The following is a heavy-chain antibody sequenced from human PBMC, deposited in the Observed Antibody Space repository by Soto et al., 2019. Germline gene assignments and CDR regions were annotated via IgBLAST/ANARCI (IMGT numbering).Heavy chain of an antibody. V-gene: IGHV4-34*01. CDR3: ARTHSPYYTPRHY. D-gene: IGHD3-22*01. Sequence: PEETLSLTCAVYVGSFSCYYWSWIRQPPGKGLEWIGEINHSGVTNYNPSLKSRVTISVDTSKNQFSLRLDSMTAADSAMYYCARTHSPYYTPRHYWGQGTQVTVSS. CDR2: INHSGVT. J-gene: IGHJ4*02. CDR1: VGSFSCYY.